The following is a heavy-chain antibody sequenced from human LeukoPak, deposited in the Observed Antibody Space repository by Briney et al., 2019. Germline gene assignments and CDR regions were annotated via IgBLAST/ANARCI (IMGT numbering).Heavy chain of an antibody. J-gene: IGHJ4*02. Sequence: SETLSLTCAVYGGSFSGYYWSWIRQPPGKGLEWIGEINHSGNTNYNPSLKSRVTISLDTSKNQSSLKLSSVTAADTAVYYCARVSGMATIDYWGQGTLVTVSS. CDR1: GGSFSGYY. D-gene: IGHD5-24*01. V-gene: IGHV4-34*01. CDR2: INHSGNT. CDR3: ARVSGMATIDY.